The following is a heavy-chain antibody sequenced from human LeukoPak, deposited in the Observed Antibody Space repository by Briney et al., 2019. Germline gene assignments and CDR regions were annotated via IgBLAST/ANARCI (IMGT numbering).Heavy chain of an antibody. J-gene: IGHJ4*02. CDR3: ARSASDY. CDR2: ISYDGSNK. Sequence: PGGSLRLSCAASGFTFSSYAMHWVRQAPGKGLEWVAVISYDGSNKYYADSVKGRFTISRDNSKNTLYLQMDNLRAEDTAVYYCARSASDYWGQGTLVTVSS. V-gene: IGHV3-30-3*01. CDR1: GFTFSSYA.